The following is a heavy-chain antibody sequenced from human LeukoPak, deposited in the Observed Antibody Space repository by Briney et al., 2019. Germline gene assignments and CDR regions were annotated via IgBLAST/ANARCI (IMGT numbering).Heavy chain of an antibody. CDR2: ISGSGSTT. CDR1: GFTFSSYA. J-gene: IGHJ4*02. D-gene: IGHD6-13*01. V-gene: IGHV3-23*01. CDR3: ARSAQQLVFDY. Sequence: GGSLRLSCAASGFTFSSYAMSWVRQAPGKGLEWVSVISGSGSTTYYADSVKGRFTISRDNSKNTLYLQMNSLRAEDTAVYYCARSAQQLVFDYWGQGTLVTVSS.